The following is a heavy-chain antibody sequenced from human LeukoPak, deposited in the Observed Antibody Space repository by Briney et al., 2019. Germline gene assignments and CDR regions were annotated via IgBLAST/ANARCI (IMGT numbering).Heavy chain of an antibody. CDR3: ARAQIGTAAAVYFDY. J-gene: IGHJ4*02. D-gene: IGHD6-13*01. Sequence: EASVTVSCKGSGYTLTSYDINWVRQATGQGREWMGWMNPNSGNTGYAQKFQGRVTITRNTSISTAYMELSSLRSEDTAVYYCARAQIGTAAAVYFDYWGQGTLVTVSS. V-gene: IGHV1-8*03. CDR2: MNPNSGNT. CDR1: GYTLTSYD.